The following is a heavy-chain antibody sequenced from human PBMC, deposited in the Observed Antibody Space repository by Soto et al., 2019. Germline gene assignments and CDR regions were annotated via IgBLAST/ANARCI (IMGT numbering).Heavy chain of an antibody. J-gene: IGHJ3*02. CDR3: ARPPYCGGDCYPGRLAFDI. D-gene: IGHD2-21*02. CDR1: GYSFTSYW. CDR2: IYPGDSDT. V-gene: IGHV5-51*01. Sequence: GESLKISCKGSGYSFTSYWIGWVRQMPGKGLEWMGIIYPGDSDTRYSPSFQGQVTISADKSISTAYLQWSSLKASDTAMYYCARPPYCGGDCYPGRLAFDIWGQGTTVTVSS.